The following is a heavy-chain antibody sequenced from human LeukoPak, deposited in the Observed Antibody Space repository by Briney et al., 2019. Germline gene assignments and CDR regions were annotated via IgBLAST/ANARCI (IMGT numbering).Heavy chain of an antibody. J-gene: IGHJ6*02. CDR1: GGSFSGYY. CDR3: ARAPPNDCSGGSCRRPYYYYGMDV. CDR2: INHSGST. D-gene: IGHD2-15*01. Sequence: PSETLSLTRAVYGGSFSGYYWSWIRQPPGKGLEWIGEINHSGSTNYNPSLKSRVTISVDTSKNQFSLKLSSVTAADTAVYYCARAPPNDCSGGSCRRPYYYYGMDVWGQGTTVTVSS. V-gene: IGHV4-34*01.